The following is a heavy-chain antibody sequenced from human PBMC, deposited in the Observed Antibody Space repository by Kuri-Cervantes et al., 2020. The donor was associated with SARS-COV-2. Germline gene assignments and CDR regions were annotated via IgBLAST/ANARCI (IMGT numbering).Heavy chain of an antibody. V-gene: IGHV3-23*01. CDR2: MSGSGAST. J-gene: IGHJ4*02. CDR3: AKTSGYNYYFAY. Sequence: GEYLNTPRSASGFSCSTNVMPLVRQAPGKGLAWVSTMSGSGASTHYADSVKGRLTISRDNSKNMLYLQMYSLRAEDTSVYYCAKTSGYNYYFAYWGQGSLVTVSS. D-gene: IGHD5-24*01. CDR1: GFSCSTNV.